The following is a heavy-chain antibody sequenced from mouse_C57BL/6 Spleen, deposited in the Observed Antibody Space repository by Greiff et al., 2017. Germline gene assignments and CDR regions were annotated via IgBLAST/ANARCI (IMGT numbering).Heavy chain of an antibody. CDR1: GYTFTDYY. J-gene: IGHJ2*01. CDR3: ARSANWDDY. V-gene: IGHV1-76*01. D-gene: IGHD4-1*01. CDR2: IYPGSGNT. Sequence: QVQLQQSGAELVRPGASVKLSCKASGYTFTDYYINWVKQRPGQGLEWIARIYPGSGNTYYNEKFKGKATLTAEKSSSTAYMHLSSLTSEDSAVYFCARSANWDDYWGQGTTLTVSS.